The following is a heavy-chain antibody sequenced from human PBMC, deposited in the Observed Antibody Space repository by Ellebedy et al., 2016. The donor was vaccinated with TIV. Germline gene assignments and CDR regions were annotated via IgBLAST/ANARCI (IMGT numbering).Heavy chain of an antibody. CDR2: IGSSSTTI. V-gene: IGHV3-48*04. CDR3: AREIYLWSLGNYYYGMDV. J-gene: IGHJ6*02. Sequence: GGSLRLXXAASGFAFSSYAIHWVRQAPGKGLAWVSYIGSSSTTIYYADSVKGRFTVSRDNAKNSLYLQLNSLSAEDTAVYYCAREIYLWSLGNYYYGMDVWGHGTTVIVSS. CDR1: GFAFSSYA. D-gene: IGHD5-18*01.